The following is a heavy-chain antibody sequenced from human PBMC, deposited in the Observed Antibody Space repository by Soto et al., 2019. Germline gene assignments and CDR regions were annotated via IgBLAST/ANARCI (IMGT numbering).Heavy chain of an antibody. Sequence: QVQLVESGGGVVQPGRSLRLSCAASGFTFSSYGMHWVRQAPGKGLEWVAVIWYDGSNKYYADSVKGRFTISRDNSKNTLYLQMNSLRAEDTAVYYCPRESRVIAAAANFHYWGQGPLVTVSS. V-gene: IGHV3-33*01. CDR2: IWYDGSNK. D-gene: IGHD6-13*01. CDR3: PRESRVIAAAANFHY. J-gene: IGHJ4*02. CDR1: GFTFSSYG.